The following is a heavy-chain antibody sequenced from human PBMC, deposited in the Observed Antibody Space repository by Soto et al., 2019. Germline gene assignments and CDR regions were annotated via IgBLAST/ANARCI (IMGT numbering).Heavy chain of an antibody. V-gene: IGHV1-69*12. Sequence: QVQLVQSGAEVKKPGSSVTVSCKASGGTFSSYTISWVRQAPGQGLEWMGGIIPIFGTANYAQKFQGRVTITAVESTSTAYMELSSLRSEDTAVYYCARGNHRWLQLWYFDLWGRGTLLTVSS. CDR2: IIPIFGTA. D-gene: IGHD5-12*01. J-gene: IGHJ2*01. CDR3: ARGNHRWLQLWYFDL. CDR1: GGTFSSYT.